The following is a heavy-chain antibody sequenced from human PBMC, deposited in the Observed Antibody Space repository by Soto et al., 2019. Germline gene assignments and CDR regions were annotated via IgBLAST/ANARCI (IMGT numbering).Heavy chain of an antibody. CDR3: ARGPLGSMIRGLWFDP. Sequence: SETLSLTCAVYGGSFSGYYWSWIRQPPGKGLEWIGEINHSGSTNYNPSLKSRVTISVDTSKNQFSLKLSSVTAADAAVYYCARGPLGSMIRGLWFDPWGQGILVTVSS. CDR1: GGSFSGYY. J-gene: IGHJ5*02. CDR2: INHSGST. V-gene: IGHV4-34*01. D-gene: IGHD3-10*01.